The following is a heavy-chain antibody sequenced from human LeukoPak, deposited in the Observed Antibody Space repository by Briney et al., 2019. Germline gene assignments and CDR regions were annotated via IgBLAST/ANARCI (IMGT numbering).Heavy chain of an antibody. D-gene: IGHD5-24*01. V-gene: IGHV3-7*01. CDR1: RFTFKTSW. CDR2: IKQDESEK. CDR3: ARDRDGPDY. J-gene: IGHJ4*02. Sequence: GGSLRLSCTASRFTFKTSWMSWVRQAPGKGLEWVANIKQDESEKYYVDSVKGRFTISRDNAKNSLYLQMNSLRAEDTAVYYCARDRDGPDYWGQGTLVTVSS.